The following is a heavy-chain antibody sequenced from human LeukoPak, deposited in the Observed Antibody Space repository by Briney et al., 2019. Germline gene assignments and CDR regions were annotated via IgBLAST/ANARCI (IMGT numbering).Heavy chain of an antibody. V-gene: IGHV4-59*01. CDR3: ARAYYDFWSGYRGKYYYYYYGMDV. Sequence: SETLSLTCTVSGGSISSYYWSWIRQPPGKGLEWIGYIYYSGSTNYNPSLKSRVTISVDTSKNQFSLKLSSVTAADTAVYYCARAYYDFWSGYRGKYYYYYYGMDVWGQGTTVTVSS. CDR1: GGSISSYY. J-gene: IGHJ6*02. CDR2: IYYSGST. D-gene: IGHD3-3*01.